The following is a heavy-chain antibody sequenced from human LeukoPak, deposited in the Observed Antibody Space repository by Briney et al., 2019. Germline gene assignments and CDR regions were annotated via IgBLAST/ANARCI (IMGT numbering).Heavy chain of an antibody. CDR1: GYTFTTYG. D-gene: IGHD5-24*01. CDR3: ARGRWLQSSSYFDY. V-gene: IGHV1-18*01. Sequence: ASVKVSCKASGYTFTTYGISWVRQAPGQGLEWMGWSSPYNGNTNYAQKFQGRVTITADESTSTAYKELSSLRSEDTAVYYCARGRWLQSSSYFDYWGQGTLVTVSS. CDR2: SSPYNGNT. J-gene: IGHJ4*02.